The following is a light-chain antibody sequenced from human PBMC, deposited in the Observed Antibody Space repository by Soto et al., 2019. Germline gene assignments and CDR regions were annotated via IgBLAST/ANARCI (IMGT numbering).Light chain of an antibody. J-gene: IGKJ1*01. CDR1: PSVSSN. CDR2: GAS. Sequence: EIVMTQSPATLSVSPGERATLSCRASPSVSSNLAWYQQKPGQDPRLLIYGASTRATAIPARFSGSGSGTEFTLTISSLQSEDFAVYYCHQYNNWPPLTFGQGTKVEIK. V-gene: IGKV3-15*01. CDR3: HQYNNWPPLT.